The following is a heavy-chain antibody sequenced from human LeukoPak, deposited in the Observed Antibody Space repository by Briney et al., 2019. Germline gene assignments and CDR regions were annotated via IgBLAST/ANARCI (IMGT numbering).Heavy chain of an antibody. V-gene: IGHV5-51*01. Sequence: GESLQISCKGSGYSFTSYWIGWVRPMPGKGLEWMGIIYPGDSDTRYSPSFQGQVTISADKSISTAYLQWSSLKASDTAMYYCARGHSGYDYPFDYWGQGTLVTVSS. J-gene: IGHJ4*02. CDR2: IYPGDSDT. D-gene: IGHD5-12*01. CDR3: ARGHSGYDYPFDY. CDR1: GYSFTSYW.